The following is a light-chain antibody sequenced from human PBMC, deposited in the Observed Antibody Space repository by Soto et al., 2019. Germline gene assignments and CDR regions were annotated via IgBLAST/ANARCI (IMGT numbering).Light chain of an antibody. J-gene: IGKJ3*01. V-gene: IGKV1-39*01. CDR1: QSIRSF. CDR3: QQSFSSPGT. Sequence: DIQMTQSPSSLSASVGDRVTITCRASQSIRSFVNWYQQKPGKVPKLLLYNSYTLQSGVPRRFSGSGSGTDFTLTISGPQREDFATYYCQQSFSSPGTFGPGTTVDIK. CDR2: NSY.